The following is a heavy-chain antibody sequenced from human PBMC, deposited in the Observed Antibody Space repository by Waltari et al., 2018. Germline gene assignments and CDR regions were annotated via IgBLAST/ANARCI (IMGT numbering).Heavy chain of an antibody. Sequence: QVQLQESGPGLAKPSQALSRTCTVSGCHISSGGSYWSWIRQHPGKGMEWIGYIYYSGSTYYNPSLKSRVTISVDTSKNQFSLKLSSVTAADTAVYYCARANYDILTGYYTPWGQGTLVTVSS. V-gene: IGHV4-31*03. CDR1: GCHISSGGSY. CDR3: ARANYDILTGYYTP. J-gene: IGHJ5*02. D-gene: IGHD3-9*01. CDR2: IYYSGST.